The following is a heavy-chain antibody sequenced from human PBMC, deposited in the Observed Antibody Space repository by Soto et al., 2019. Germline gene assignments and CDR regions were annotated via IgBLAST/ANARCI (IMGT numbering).Heavy chain of an antibody. Sequence: GGSLRLSCAASGFTFSSYGMHWVRQAPGKGLEWVAVIWYDGSNKYYADSVKGRFTISRDNSKNTLYLQMNSLRAEDTAVYYCARGFAPPDYGDYSLDFYYYYYGMDVWGQGTTVTVSS. V-gene: IGHV3-33*01. CDR3: ARGFAPPDYGDYSLDFYYYYYGMDV. J-gene: IGHJ6*02. CDR2: IWYDGSNK. CDR1: GFTFSSYG. D-gene: IGHD4-17*01.